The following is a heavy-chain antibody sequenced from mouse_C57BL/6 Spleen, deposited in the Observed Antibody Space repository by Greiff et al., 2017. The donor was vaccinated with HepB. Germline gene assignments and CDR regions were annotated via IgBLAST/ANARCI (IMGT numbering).Heavy chain of an antibody. D-gene: IGHD3-2*02. CDR2: IRSKSSNYAT. V-gene: IGHV10-3*01. J-gene: IGHJ2*01. Sequence: DVMLVESGGGLVQPKGSLKLSCAASGFTFNTYAMHWVRQAPGKGLEWVARIRSKSSNYATYYADSVKDRFTISRDDSQSMLYLQMNNLKTEYTAMYYCVREGYRGYYFDYWGQGTTLTVSS. CDR3: VREGYRGYYFDY. CDR1: GFTFNTYA.